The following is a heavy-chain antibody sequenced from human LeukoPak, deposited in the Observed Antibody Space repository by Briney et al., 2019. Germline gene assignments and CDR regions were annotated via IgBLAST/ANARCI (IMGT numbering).Heavy chain of an antibody. V-gene: IGHV3-23*01. CDR3: GKEPPLESFITVDS. CDR2: VSATGGGA. Sequence: GGSLRLSCAASGFTFNNFAMSWVRQAPGKGLEWVSAVSATGGGAYYADSVRGRFAISRDMSKNMVYLQMDSLRAEDTAVYYCGKEPPLESFITVDSWGQGTLVTVSS. D-gene: IGHD3-3*01. J-gene: IGHJ4*02. CDR1: GFTFNNFA.